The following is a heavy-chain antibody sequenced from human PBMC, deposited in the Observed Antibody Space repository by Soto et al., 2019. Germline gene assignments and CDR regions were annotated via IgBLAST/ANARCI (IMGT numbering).Heavy chain of an antibody. CDR1: GFTFSSYS. Sequence: GGSLRLSCAASGFTFSSYSMNWVRQAPGKGLEWVSSISSSSSYIYYADSVKGRFTISRDNAKNSLYLQMNSLRAEDTAVYYCARGTLPVAATLIDWFDPWGQGTLVTVSS. V-gene: IGHV3-21*01. J-gene: IGHJ5*02. D-gene: IGHD2-15*01. CDR2: ISSSSSYI. CDR3: ARGTLPVAATLIDWFDP.